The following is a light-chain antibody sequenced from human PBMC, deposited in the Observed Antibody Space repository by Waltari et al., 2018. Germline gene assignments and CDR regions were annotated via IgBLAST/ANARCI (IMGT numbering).Light chain of an antibody. Sequence: DIVMTQSPDSLAVSLGERATVNCKSSQNVVYSPHNKSFFAWFQQKLGQPPKLLIYWASTRESGVPVRFSGSGSGRDFTLTISSLQAEDVAVYYCQQYYSIPWTFGQGTKVEIK. CDR1: QNVVYSPHNKSF. V-gene: IGKV4-1*01. J-gene: IGKJ1*01. CDR2: WAS. CDR3: QQYYSIPWT.